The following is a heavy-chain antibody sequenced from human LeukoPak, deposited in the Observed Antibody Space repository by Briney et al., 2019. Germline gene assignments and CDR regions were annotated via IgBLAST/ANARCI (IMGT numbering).Heavy chain of an antibody. D-gene: IGHD5-18*01. CDR2: INWNGGST. Sequence: GGSLRLSCAASRLTFDDYGMSWVRQAPGKGLEWVSGINWNGGSTGYVDSMKGRFTISRDNAKNSLYLQMNSLRAEDTAVYYCARDGRGYSYGVDGYWGQGTLVTVSS. J-gene: IGHJ4*02. CDR1: RLTFDDYG. V-gene: IGHV3-20*04. CDR3: ARDGRGYSYGVDGY.